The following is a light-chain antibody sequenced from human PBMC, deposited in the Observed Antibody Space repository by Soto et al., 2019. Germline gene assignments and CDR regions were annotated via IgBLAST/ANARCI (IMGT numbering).Light chain of an antibody. CDR2: DDT. CDR3: QVWDISSDHVV. CDR1: NIGSKS. Sequence: SSELTQPPSVSVAPGQTATITCGGNNIGSKSVHWYQQKPAQAPVQVVYDDTDRPSGIPERFSGSNSGNTATLTISRVQAGDEADYYCQVWDISSDHVVFGGGTKLTVL. J-gene: IGLJ2*01. V-gene: IGLV3-21*02.